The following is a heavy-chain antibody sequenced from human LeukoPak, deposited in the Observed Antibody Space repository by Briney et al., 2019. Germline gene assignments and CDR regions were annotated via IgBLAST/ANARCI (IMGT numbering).Heavy chain of an antibody. J-gene: IGHJ5*02. V-gene: IGHV4-34*01. Sequence: SSETLSLTCAVYGGSFSGYYWSWIRQPPGKGLEWIGEINHSGSTNYNPSLKSRVTISVDTSKNQFSLKLSSVTAADTAVYYCAGGRVLRFLEEGWFDPWGQGTLVTVSS. CDR2: INHSGST. D-gene: IGHD3-3*01. CDR1: GGSFSGYY. CDR3: AGGRVLRFLEEGWFDP.